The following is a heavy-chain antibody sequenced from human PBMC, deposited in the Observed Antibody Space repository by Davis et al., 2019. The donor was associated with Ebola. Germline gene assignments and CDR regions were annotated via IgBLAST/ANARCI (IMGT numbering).Heavy chain of an antibody. V-gene: IGHV3-30-3*02. J-gene: IGHJ4*02. CDR1: GFTFSSYA. D-gene: IGHD2-8*01. CDR3: AKQYCTNGVCYLTFDY. Sequence: PGGSLRLSCAASGFTFSSYAMHWVRQAPGKGLEWVTLISHDESTKFYADSVKGRFTISRDNSKNTLYLQMNSLRAEDTAVYYCAKQYCTNGVCYLTFDYWGQGTLVTVSS. CDR2: ISHDESTK.